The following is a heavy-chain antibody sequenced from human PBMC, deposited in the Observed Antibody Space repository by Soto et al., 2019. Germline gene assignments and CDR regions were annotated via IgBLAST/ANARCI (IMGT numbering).Heavy chain of an antibody. CDR1: SCTFTNYA. CDR2: IMPFFGSG. Sequence: GASVKVSCKALSCTFTNYAFSWVRQAPGQGLEWMGGIMPFFGSGNYAQKFQGRINITADESTSSVYLELTSLRSEDTAVYYCARDRAGYYSHFVYWGQGTLVTVSS. J-gene: IGHJ4*02. D-gene: IGHD3-22*01. V-gene: IGHV1-69*13. CDR3: ARDRAGYYSHFVY.